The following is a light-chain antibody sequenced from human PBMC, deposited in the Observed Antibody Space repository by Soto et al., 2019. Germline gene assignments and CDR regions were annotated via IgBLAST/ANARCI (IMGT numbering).Light chain of an antibody. CDR2: EVS. CDR3: NSYAGSNNWV. V-gene: IGLV2-8*01. CDR1: SSDVGGYNY. Sequence: QSVLTQPPSASGSPGQSVTISCTGTSSDVGGYNYVSWYQQHPGKALKLMIYEVSKRPSGVPDRFSGSKSGNTASLTVSGLQAEDEADYYCNSYAGSNNWVFGGGTKVTVL. J-gene: IGLJ3*02.